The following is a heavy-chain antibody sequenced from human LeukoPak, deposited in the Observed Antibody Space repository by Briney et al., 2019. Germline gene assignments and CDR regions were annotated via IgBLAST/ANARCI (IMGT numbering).Heavy chain of an antibody. CDR1: GVYISSYL. D-gene: IGHD6-19*01. V-gene: IGHV4-59*01. J-gene: IGHJ4*02. CDR3: ARDRHWLALDY. CDR2: IYYSGST. Sequence: SEALSLTCTVSGVYISSYLRSWLRQPPGKGLEWIGYIYYSGSTNYNPSLKSRVTISVDTSKNQFSLKLSSEPAAETGVCYCARDRHWLALDYSGQGTLVTVSS.